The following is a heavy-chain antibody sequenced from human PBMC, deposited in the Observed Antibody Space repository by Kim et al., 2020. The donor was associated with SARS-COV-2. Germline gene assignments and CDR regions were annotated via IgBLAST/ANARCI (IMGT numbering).Heavy chain of an antibody. Sequence: GGSLRLSCEASGFTFSSYWMNWVRQGPGKGLVWVSRIKSDGSDTHYADSVKGRFTISRDNAKNTLHLQLNSLGVEDTAIYYCARGSFQQGFDPWGQGTLVPLPP. V-gene: IGHV3-74*01. CDR3: ARGSFQQGFDP. D-gene: IGHD6-13*01. CDR1: GFTFSSYW. J-gene: IGHJ5*02. CDR2: IKSDGSDT.